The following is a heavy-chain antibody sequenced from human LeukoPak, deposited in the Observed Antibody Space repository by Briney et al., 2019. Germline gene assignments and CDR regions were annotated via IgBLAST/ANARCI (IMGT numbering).Heavy chain of an antibody. V-gene: IGHV3-7*01. CDR3: ASSHYDFWSGSNWFDP. CDR1: GFTFSSYW. Sequence: GGSLRLSCAASGFTFSSYWMSWVRQAPGKGLEWVANIKQDGSEKYYVDSVKGRFTISRDNAKNSLYLQMNSLRAEDTAVYYCASSHYDFWSGSNWFDPWGQGTLVTVSS. J-gene: IGHJ5*02. CDR2: IKQDGSEK. D-gene: IGHD3-3*01.